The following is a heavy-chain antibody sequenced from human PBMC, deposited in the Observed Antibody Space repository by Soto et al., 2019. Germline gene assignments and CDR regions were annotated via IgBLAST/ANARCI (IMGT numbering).Heavy chain of an antibody. CDR2: IYYTGNT. D-gene: IGHD6-6*01. J-gene: IGHJ3*02. Sequence: SETLSLTCTVSGGSISSGGYYWSCIRQHPEKGLEWIGYIYYTGNTYYNASLRSRVTISVDTSNNQFSLKLSSVTAADTAVYYCARVGISSSDAFDIWGQGTTVTVSS. V-gene: IGHV4-31*03. CDR1: GGSISSGGYY. CDR3: ARVGISSSDAFDI.